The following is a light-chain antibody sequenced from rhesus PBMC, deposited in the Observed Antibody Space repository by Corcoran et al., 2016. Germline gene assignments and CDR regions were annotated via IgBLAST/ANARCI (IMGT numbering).Light chain of an antibody. V-gene: IGKV1-25*01. CDR3: LHYHATPYS. Sequence: DIQMTQSPSSLSASVGDRVTITCRASRDITINLAWYQQKPGETPNLLIYEASTLQSGVPSRVSGSGSGADFTLTISSLQPEDFATYYCLHYHATPYSVGQGTKVEIK. CDR1: RDITIN. J-gene: IGKJ2*01. CDR2: EAS.